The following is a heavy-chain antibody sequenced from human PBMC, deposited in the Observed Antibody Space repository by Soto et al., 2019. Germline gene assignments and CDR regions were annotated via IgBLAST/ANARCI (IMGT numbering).Heavy chain of an antibody. CDR2: IYYSGST. Sequence: SETLSLTCTVSGGSISSSSYYWGWIRQPPGKGLEWIGNIYYSGSTYYNPSLKSRVTISVDTSKNPFSLKLSSVTAADTAVYYCARSRGGYFDYWGQGTLVTVSS. CDR1: GGSISSSSYY. V-gene: IGHV4-39*07. D-gene: IGHD3-16*01. J-gene: IGHJ4*02. CDR3: ARSRGGYFDY.